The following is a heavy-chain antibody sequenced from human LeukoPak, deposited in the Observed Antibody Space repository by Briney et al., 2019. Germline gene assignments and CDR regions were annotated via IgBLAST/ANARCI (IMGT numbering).Heavy chain of an antibody. D-gene: IGHD1-26*01. CDR2: INHSGST. Sequence: SETLSLTCAVYGGSFSGYYWSWIRQPPGKGLEWIGEINHSGSTNYNPSLKSRVTISVDTSKNQFSLKLSSVTAADTAVYYCARFEVGATGTFDYWGQGTLVTVSS. CDR1: GGSFSGYY. CDR3: ARFEVGATGTFDY. J-gene: IGHJ4*02. V-gene: IGHV4-34*01.